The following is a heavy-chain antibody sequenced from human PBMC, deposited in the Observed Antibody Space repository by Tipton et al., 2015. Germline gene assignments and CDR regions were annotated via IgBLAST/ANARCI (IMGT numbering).Heavy chain of an antibody. D-gene: IGHD4-23*01. V-gene: IGHV4-59*01. CDR1: GAFINSYY. J-gene: IGHJ4*02. CDR3: ARARGRHGGLFDS. CDR2: IHYSGSI. Sequence: TLSLTCTVSGAFINSYYWSWIRQPPGKGLEWVGYIHYSGSINYNPSLKSRVTISIDTSKTQFSLKMRSVTATDTAVYYCARARGRHGGLFDSWGQGILVTVSS.